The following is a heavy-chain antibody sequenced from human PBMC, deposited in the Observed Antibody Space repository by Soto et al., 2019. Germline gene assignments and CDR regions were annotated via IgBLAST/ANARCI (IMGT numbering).Heavy chain of an antibody. V-gene: IGHV3-53*01. CDR2: IYSGGST. D-gene: IGHD1-7*01. CDR3: AREIGNYHTHFDY. J-gene: IGHJ4*02. CDR1: GFTVSSNY. Sequence: GGSLRLSCAASGFTVSSNYMSWVRQAPGKGLEWVSVIYSGGSTYYADSVKGRFTISRHNSKNTLYLQMNSLRADDTAVYYCAREIGNYHTHFDYWGQGTLVTVSS.